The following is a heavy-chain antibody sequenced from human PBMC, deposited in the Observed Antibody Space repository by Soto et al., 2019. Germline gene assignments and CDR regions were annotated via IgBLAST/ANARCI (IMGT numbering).Heavy chain of an antibody. CDR3: ARDSVGATSWFDP. Sequence: GVSLRLSCAASGFTFSSYSMNWVRQAPGKGLEWVSSISSSSSYIYYADSVKGRFTISRDNAKNSLYLQMNSLRAEDTAVYYCARDSVGATSWFDPWGQGTLVTVSS. CDR1: GFTFSSYS. V-gene: IGHV3-21*01. CDR2: ISSSSSYI. D-gene: IGHD1-26*01. J-gene: IGHJ5*02.